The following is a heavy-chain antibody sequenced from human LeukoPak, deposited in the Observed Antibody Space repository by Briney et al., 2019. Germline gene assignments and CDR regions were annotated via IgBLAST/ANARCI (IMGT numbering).Heavy chain of an antibody. D-gene: IGHD3-10*01. J-gene: IGHJ6*02. CDR2: IHYSGST. CDR1: GGSISGDGYH. Sequence: SETLSLTCSVSGGSISGDGYHWGWIRRPPGKGLEWIGSIHYSGSTCFKTSLKSRVTIDVDTSKNQFSLKLSSVTAADTAVYYCARTSHSGYMVRGVLYYGMDVWGQGTTVTVSS. CDR3: ARTSHSGYMVRGVLYYGMDV. V-gene: IGHV4-39*01.